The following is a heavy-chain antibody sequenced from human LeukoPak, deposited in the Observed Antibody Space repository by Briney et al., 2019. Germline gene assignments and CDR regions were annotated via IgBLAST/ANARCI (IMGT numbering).Heavy chain of an antibody. Sequence: SVKVSCKASGGTFSSYAISWVRQAPGQGLEWMGGIIPIFGTANYAQKFQGRVTITADESTSTAYMELSSLRSEDTAVYYCASESSYYYDSSGSLDYWGQGTLVTVSS. J-gene: IGHJ4*02. D-gene: IGHD3-22*01. CDR2: IIPIFGTA. V-gene: IGHV1-69*13. CDR1: GGTFSSYA. CDR3: ASESSYYYDSSGSLDY.